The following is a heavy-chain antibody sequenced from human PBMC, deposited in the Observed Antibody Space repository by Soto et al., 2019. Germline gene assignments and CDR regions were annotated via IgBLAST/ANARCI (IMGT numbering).Heavy chain of an antibody. CDR1: GGPISSYY. CDR3: AMGSSGLPPRLDY. D-gene: IGHD6-19*01. J-gene: IGHJ4*02. V-gene: IGHV4-59*01. Sequence: QVQLQESGPGLVKPSETLSLNCTVSGGPISSYYWSWIRQSPGKGLEWIGYIYYSGRTNYNPSLKSRVTISVDTFKNQFSLELNSVTAADTAVYYCAMGSSGLPPRLDYWCQGTLVTVSS. CDR2: IYYSGRT.